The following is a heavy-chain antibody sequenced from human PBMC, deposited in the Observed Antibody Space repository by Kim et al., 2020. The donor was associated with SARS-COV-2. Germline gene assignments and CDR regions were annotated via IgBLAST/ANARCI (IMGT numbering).Heavy chain of an antibody. J-gene: IGHJ6*02. CDR3: ARGDSSSFYYGMDV. Sequence: ADSVKGRFTISRDNAKNSLYLQMSSLRAEDTAVYYCARGDSSSFYYGMDVWGQGTTVTVSS. D-gene: IGHD6-6*01. V-gene: IGHV3-48*03.